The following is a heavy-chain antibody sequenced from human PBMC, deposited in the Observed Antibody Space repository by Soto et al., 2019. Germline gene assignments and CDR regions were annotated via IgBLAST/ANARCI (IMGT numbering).Heavy chain of an antibody. D-gene: IGHD6-19*01. Sequence: EVQLVESGGGLVQTGGSLRLSCAASGFTFSRYWMKWVRQAPGKGLGWVANIKQDGSETYYVDSVKGRFTISRDNAKNSLFLQMNSLRAEDTAVYYCAGGSGWLSDSWGQGTLVTVSS. CDR1: GFTFSRYW. V-gene: IGHV3-7*05. CDR3: AGGSGWLSDS. J-gene: IGHJ4*02. CDR2: IKQDGSET.